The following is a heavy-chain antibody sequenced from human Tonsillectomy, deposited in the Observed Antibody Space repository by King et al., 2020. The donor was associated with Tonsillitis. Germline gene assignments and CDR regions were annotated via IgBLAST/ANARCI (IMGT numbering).Heavy chain of an antibody. D-gene: IGHD2-8*02. CDR1: GGSISSSSYY. Sequence: LQLQESGPGLVKPSETLSLTCSVSGGSISSSSYYWGWIRQPPGKGLEWIGSIYYSGSTYYNSSLKSRVTISVDTSKNQFSLKLSSVTAADTAVYYCARRTELDYYYYYMDVWGKGTTVTVSS. J-gene: IGHJ6*03. V-gene: IGHV4-39*01. CDR3: ARRTELDYYYYYMDV. CDR2: IYYSGST.